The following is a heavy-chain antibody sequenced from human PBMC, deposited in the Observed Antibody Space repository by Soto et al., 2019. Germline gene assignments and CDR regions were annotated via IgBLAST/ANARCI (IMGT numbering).Heavy chain of an antibody. J-gene: IGHJ3*02. CDR1: GYTFTSYG. D-gene: IGHD3-16*02. CDR2: ISAYNGNT. Sequence: QVQLVQSGAEVKKPGASVKVSCKASGYTFTSYGISWVRQAPGQGLEWMGWISAYNGNTNYAQKLQGRGTMTTDTTTSTAYMELRSLRSDDTAVYYCARSSGMGHYDYIWGSYRHDAFDIWGQGTMVTVSS. CDR3: ARSSGMGHYDYIWGSYRHDAFDI. V-gene: IGHV1-18*01.